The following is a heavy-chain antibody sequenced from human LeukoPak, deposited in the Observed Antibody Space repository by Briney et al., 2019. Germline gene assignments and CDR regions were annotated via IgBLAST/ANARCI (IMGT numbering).Heavy chain of an antibody. Sequence: SETLSLTCAVYAESYSHYYWTWIRQVPGKGLEWLGEINHRGTTNFNLSLKSRATISVDTSKHQFSLKLTSVSAADTAVYYCATMSPNGYTGLIGAVVGYFENWGQGTLVTVSS. J-gene: IGHJ4*02. CDR1: AESYSHYY. CDR3: ATMSPNGYTGLIGAVVGYFEN. CDR2: INHRGTT. D-gene: IGHD3-16*01. V-gene: IGHV4-34*01.